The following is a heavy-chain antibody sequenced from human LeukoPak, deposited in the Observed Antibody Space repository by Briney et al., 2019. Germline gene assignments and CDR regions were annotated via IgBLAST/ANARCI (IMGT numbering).Heavy chain of an antibody. CDR1: GFTFSGYS. D-gene: IGHD3-3*01. Sequence: GGSLRLSCAASGFTFSGYSMSWVRQAPGKGLEWVSHIKEDGAVKYYVESVKGRFTISRDNAKNSLYLHMNSLRAEDKAVYIFGASMTMFDYWGQGTLVTVSS. CDR3: GASMTMFDY. J-gene: IGHJ4*02. CDR2: IKEDGAVK. V-gene: IGHV3-7*05.